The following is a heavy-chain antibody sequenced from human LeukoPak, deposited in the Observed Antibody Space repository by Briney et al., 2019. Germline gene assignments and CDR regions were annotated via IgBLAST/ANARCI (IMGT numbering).Heavy chain of an antibody. Sequence: LETLSLTCTVSGGSISSYYWSWIRQPPGKGLEWIGYIYYSGSTNYNPSLKSRVTISVDTSKNQFSLNLSSVTAADTAVYYCARSYSYYYYYYGMDVWGQGTTVTVSS. CDR3: ARSYSYYYYYYGMDV. J-gene: IGHJ6*02. CDR2: IYYSGST. D-gene: IGHD4-11*01. V-gene: IGHV4-59*08. CDR1: GGSISSYY.